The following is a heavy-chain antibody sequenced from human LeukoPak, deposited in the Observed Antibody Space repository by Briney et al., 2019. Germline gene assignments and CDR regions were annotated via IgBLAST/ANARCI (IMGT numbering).Heavy chain of an antibody. CDR3: ARGYNGGSDY. V-gene: IGHV3-7*01. D-gene: IGHD3-16*01. CDR1: GFIVRDYW. CDR2: IKQDGGAR. Sequence: GGSLRLSCAASGFIVRDYWMNWVLQAPGQGLEWLANIKQDGGARYYVGSVKGRFTISSDSAKSLVYLQMDSLRAEDTATYYCARGYNGGSDYWGQGTLVTVSS. J-gene: IGHJ4*02.